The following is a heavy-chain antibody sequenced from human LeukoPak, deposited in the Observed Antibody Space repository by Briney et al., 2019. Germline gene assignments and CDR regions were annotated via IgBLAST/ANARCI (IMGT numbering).Heavy chain of an antibody. CDR3: ARGNDYGDYDYDY. Sequence: TLALTCTVSGGSISSGDYYWSWIRQPPGKGLEWIGYIYYSGSTYYNPSLKSRVTISVDTSKNQFSLKLSSVTAADTAVYYCARGNDYGDYDYDYWGQGTLVTVSA. CDR2: IYYSGST. V-gene: IGHV4-30-4*08. D-gene: IGHD4-17*01. CDR1: GGSISSGDYY. J-gene: IGHJ4*02.